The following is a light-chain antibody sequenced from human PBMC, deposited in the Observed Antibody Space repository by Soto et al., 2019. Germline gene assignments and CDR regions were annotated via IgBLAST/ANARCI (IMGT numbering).Light chain of an antibody. CDR2: EVS. CDR3: SSYTSSSPYV. CDR1: SSDVGDYDY. V-gene: IGLV2-14*01. Sequence: QSALTQPASVSLSPGQSITISCTGTSSDVGDYDYVSWYQQHPGKAPKLMIYEVSNRPSGVSNRFSGSKSGSTASLTISGLQAEDEADYYCSSYTSSSPYVFGTGTKVTVL. J-gene: IGLJ1*01.